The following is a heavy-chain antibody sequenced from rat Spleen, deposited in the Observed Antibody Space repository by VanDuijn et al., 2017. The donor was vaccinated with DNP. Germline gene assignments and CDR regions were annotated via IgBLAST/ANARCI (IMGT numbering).Heavy chain of an antibody. Sequence: EVQLVESGGGLVQPGRSLKLSCAASGFTFSNCYMAWVRQAPKGGLEWVATISASDSRTYYPDSVKGRFTLSRDNAKSSLYLQMSSLRSEDTATYYCARQDDVSYYFDYWGQGVMVTVSS. CDR3: ARQDDVSYYFDY. CDR2: ISASDSRT. J-gene: IGHJ2*01. CDR1: GFTFSNCY. V-gene: IGHV5-25*01. D-gene: IGHD1-12*02.